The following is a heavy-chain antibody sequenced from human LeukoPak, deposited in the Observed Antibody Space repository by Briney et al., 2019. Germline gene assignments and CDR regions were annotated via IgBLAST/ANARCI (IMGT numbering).Heavy chain of an antibody. V-gene: IGHV3-23*01. CDR3: AGITSRDTEYFQH. D-gene: IGHD1-20*01. CDR2: ISGSGGGT. J-gene: IGHJ1*01. CDR1: GFTFSSYQ. Sequence: GGSLRLSCAASGFTFSSYQMSWVRQAPGKGLEWVSAISGSGGGTYYADSVKGRFTISRDNSKDTVYLQMNSLRADDTAVYYCAGITSRDTEYFQHWGQGTLVTVSS.